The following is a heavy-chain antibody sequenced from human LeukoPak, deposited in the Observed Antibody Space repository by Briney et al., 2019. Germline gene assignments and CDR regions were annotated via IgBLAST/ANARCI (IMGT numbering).Heavy chain of an antibody. CDR3: ARDGVAARGSFDY. CDR2: IIPIFGTA. D-gene: IGHD6-6*01. CDR1: GGTFSSYA. V-gene: IGHV1-69*13. Sequence: SVKVSCKASGGTFSSYAISWVRQAPGQGLEWMGGIIPIFGTANYAQTFQGRVTITADESTNTAYMELSSLRSEDTAVYYCARDGVAARGSFDYWGQGTLVTVSS. J-gene: IGHJ4*02.